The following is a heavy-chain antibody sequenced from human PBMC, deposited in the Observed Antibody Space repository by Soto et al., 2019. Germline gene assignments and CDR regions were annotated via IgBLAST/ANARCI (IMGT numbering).Heavy chain of an antibody. CDR2: ISYDGSNK. V-gene: IGHV3-30-3*01. CDR1: GFTFSSYA. J-gene: IGHJ6*02. CDR3: ARDPPYYYDSSGYYLGGWYGMDV. D-gene: IGHD3-22*01. Sequence: QVQLVESGGGVVQPGRSLRLSCAASGFTFSSYAMHWVRQAPGKGLEWVAVISYDGSNKYYADSVKGRFTISRDNSKNTLYLQMNSLRAEDTAVDYCARDPPYYYDSSGYYLGGWYGMDVWGQGTTVTVSS.